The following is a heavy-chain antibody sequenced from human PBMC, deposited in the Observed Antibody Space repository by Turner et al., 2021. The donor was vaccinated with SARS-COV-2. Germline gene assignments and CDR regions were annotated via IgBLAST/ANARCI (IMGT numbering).Heavy chain of an antibody. V-gene: IGHV3-30-3*01. J-gene: IGHJ6*02. CDR2: ISYDGSNK. CDR1: GFTFSSYA. D-gene: IGHD1-26*01. Sequence: QVQLVESGGGVVQPGRCLRLSCAASGFTFSSYAMHWVRQAPGKGLEWVAVISYDGSNKYYADSVKGRFTIYRDNSKNTLYLQMNSLRAEDTTVYYCARAKGGNYYYGMDVWGQGTTVTVSS. CDR3: ARAKGGNYYYGMDV.